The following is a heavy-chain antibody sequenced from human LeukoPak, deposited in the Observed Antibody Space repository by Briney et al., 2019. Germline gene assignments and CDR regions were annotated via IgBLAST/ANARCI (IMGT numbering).Heavy chain of an antibody. J-gene: IGHJ4*02. CDR1: GVSISSSNR. CDR2: IYHSGST. D-gene: IGHD5-24*01. CDR3: ARGLEMALKVPFDY. V-gene: IGHV4-28*03. Sequence: PSETLSLTCDVSGVSISSSNRWSWIRQPPGKGLEWIGYIYHSGSTYYNPSLKSRVTISVDRSKNQFSLKLSSVTAADTAVYYCARGLEMALKVPFDYWGQGTLVTVSS.